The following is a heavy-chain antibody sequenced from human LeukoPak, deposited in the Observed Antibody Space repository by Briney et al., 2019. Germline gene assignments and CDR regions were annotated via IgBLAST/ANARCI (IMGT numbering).Heavy chain of an antibody. Sequence: GGSLRLSCVASGFPLTYSTYNLLWVRQAPGTGLEWISFISNGGSTIYDTNSVEGRFTISRDNAKNSLYLQMNGLRAEDTAVYYCARELYRGLGNWFDPWGQGTLVTVSS. CDR2: ISNGGSTI. J-gene: IGHJ5*02. D-gene: IGHD3-10*01. CDR3: ARELYRGLGNWFDP. V-gene: IGHV3-48*01. CDR1: GFPLTYSTYN.